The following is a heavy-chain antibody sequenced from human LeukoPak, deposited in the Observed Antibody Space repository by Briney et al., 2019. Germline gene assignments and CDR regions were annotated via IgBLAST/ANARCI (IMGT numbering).Heavy chain of an antibody. J-gene: IGHJ3*02. CDR2: INWNGGST. Sequence: GGSLRLSCTASGFTFDDYGMSWVRQAPGKGLEWVSGINWNGGSTGYADSMKGRFTISRDNAKNSMYLQMNSLRAEDTALYYCARGGAGGRAFDIWGQGTMVTVSS. V-gene: IGHV3-20*04. CDR1: GFTFDDYG. D-gene: IGHD2-15*01. CDR3: ARGGAGGRAFDI.